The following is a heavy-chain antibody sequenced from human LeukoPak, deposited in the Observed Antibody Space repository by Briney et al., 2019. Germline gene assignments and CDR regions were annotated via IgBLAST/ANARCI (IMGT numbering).Heavy chain of an antibody. CDR1: GFTVNSNS. Sequence: QPGGSLRLSCAAPGFTVNSNSMSWVRQATGKGLECVAAIYSGDSTYYPDSVKGRFSISRDNSKNTLYLQMSSLRAEDTAIYYCVGRPYYYYGMDVWGQGTTVTVSS. J-gene: IGHJ6*02. CDR2: IYSGDST. V-gene: IGHV3-53*01. CDR3: VGRPYYYYGMDV.